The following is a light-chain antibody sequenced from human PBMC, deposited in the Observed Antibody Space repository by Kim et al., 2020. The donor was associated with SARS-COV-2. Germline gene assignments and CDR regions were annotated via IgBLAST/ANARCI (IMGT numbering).Light chain of an antibody. CDR1: SSNIGAGYD. J-gene: IGLJ3*02. V-gene: IGLV1-40*01. CDR3: QSYDSSLSALV. Sequence: QRVTISCTGSSSNIGAGYDVHWYQQLPGTAPKLLIYGNNNRPSGVPDRFSGSKSGTSASLAITGLQAEDEANYYCQSYDSSLSALVFGGGTKLTVL. CDR2: GNN.